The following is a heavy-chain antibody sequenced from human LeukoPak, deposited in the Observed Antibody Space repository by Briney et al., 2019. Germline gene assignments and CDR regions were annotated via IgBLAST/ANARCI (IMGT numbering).Heavy chain of an antibody. CDR2: INEDGSAQ. J-gene: IGHJ4*02. CDR3: ASDSFSISAQSTVNFGY. V-gene: IGHV3-7*01. D-gene: IGHD2-21*01. Sequence: GGSLRLSCAVSGFTFSSYSMNWVRQAPGKGLEWVANINEDGSAQYYVGSVRGRFTISRDNAKNSLYLQMNSLRVEDTAVYYCASDSFSISAQSTVNFGYWGQGSLVTVSS. CDR1: GFTFSSYS.